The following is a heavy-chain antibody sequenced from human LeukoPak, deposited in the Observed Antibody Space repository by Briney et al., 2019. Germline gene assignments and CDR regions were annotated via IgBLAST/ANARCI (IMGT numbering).Heavy chain of an antibody. D-gene: IGHD3-22*01. V-gene: IGHV3-15*01. Sequence: GGSLRLSCAASGFTFSNAWMSWVRQAPGKGLEWVGRIKSKTDGGTTDYAAPVKGRFTISRDDSKNTLYLQMNSLKTEDTAVYYCTTEVYYDSSGYYTTEYFQHWGQGTLVTVSS. CDR2: IKSKTDGGTT. CDR1: GFTFSNAW. J-gene: IGHJ1*01. CDR3: TTEVYYDSSGYYTTEYFQH.